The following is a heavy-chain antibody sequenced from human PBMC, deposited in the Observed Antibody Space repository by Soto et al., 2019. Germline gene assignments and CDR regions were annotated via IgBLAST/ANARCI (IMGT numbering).Heavy chain of an antibody. CDR2: ISGSGGST. CDR3: AQDRPSRWSLSGWFYL. Sequence: EVQLLESGGGLVQPGGSLRLSCATSGFTFSSYAMSWVLHAPGKGLEWVSAISGSGGSTYYADSVKGQFTTTRDNSKKTLDLQLSTMRADDTAVYYCAQDRPSRWSLSGWFYLCGQGALVTVAS. J-gene: IGHJ5*02. D-gene: IGHD2-15*01. V-gene: IGHV3-23*01. CDR1: GFTFSSYA.